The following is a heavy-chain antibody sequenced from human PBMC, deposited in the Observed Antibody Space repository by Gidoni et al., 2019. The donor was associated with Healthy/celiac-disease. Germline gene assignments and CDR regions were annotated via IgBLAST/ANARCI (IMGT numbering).Heavy chain of an antibody. CDR2: INYSGSP. D-gene: IGHD2-15*01. CDR1: GGSISSYS. J-gene: IGHJ6*03. CDR3: ASVVPSYYYYMDV. V-gene: IGHV4-59*01. Sequence: QVQLQESGPGLVKPSGTLSTPCTSSGGSISSYSWSWIRQPPGKGLEWIGYINYSGSPNYNPTLKSRVNISVDTSKIQFSLKLSAVTAADTAVYDWASVVPSYYYYMDVWGKGTTVTVSS.